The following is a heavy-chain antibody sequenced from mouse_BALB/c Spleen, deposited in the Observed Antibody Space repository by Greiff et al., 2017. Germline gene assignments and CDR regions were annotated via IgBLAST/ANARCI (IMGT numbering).Heavy chain of an antibody. CDR3: TRGTVPDY. CDR2: INPSNGGT. V-gene: IGHV1S81*02. Sequence: QVQLKESGAELVKPGASVKLSCKASGYTFTSYYMYWVKQRPGQGLEWIGEINPSNGGTNFNEKFKSKATLTVDKSSSTAYMQLSSLTSEDSAVYYCTRGTVPDYWGQGTTLTVSS. D-gene: IGHD1-1*01. J-gene: IGHJ2*01. CDR1: GYTFTSYY.